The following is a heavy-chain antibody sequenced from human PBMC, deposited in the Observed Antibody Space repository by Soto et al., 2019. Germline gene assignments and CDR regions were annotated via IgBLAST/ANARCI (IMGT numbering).Heavy chain of an antibody. CDR2: ISGSGGST. V-gene: IGHV3-23*01. Sequence: GGALRLSCAASGFTFSSYAMSWVCQAPGKGLEWVSAISGSGGSTYYADSVKGRFTISRDNSKNTLYLQMNSLRAEDTAVYYCATSRPSITMIVVVITRALDSWGQGTLVTVSS. CDR1: GFTFSSYA. CDR3: ATSRPSITMIVVVITRALDS. D-gene: IGHD3-22*01. J-gene: IGHJ4*02.